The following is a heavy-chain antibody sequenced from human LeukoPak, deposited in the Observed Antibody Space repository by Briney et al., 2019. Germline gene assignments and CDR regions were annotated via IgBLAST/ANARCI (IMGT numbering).Heavy chain of an antibody. CDR3: AKLRDRPSSFYPAA. CDR1: GYSFTDYY. V-gene: IGHV1-2*02. CDR2: INPHSGGR. Sequence: ASVKVSCNASGYSFTDYYIHWVRQAPGQGLEWMGWINPHSGGRNLAQKFQARVTMTRDTSITTAYLELSGRTSDATAMYYCAKLRDRPSSFYPAAWGQGTLVSVSA. D-gene: IGHD6-13*01. J-gene: IGHJ4*02.